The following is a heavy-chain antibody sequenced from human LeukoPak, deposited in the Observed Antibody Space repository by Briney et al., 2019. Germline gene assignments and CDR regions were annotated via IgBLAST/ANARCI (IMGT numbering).Heavy chain of an antibody. Sequence: PSETLSLTCAVYGGSFSGYHWSWIRQPPGKGLEWIGEINHSGRTNYNPSLKSRVTISVDTSKNQFSLKLSSVTAADTAVYYCARDLQLGYWGQGTLVTVSS. J-gene: IGHJ4*02. CDR2: INHSGRT. CDR1: GGSFSGYH. CDR3: ARDLQLGY. V-gene: IGHV4-34*01. D-gene: IGHD1-1*01.